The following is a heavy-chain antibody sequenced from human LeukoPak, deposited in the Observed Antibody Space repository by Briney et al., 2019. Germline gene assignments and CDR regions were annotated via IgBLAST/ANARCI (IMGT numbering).Heavy chain of an antibody. CDR2: IYPGDSDT. CDR3: AREWEDSSGYYTYYFDY. CDR1: GYSFTSYW. J-gene: IGHJ4*02. Sequence: GESLKISCKGSGYSFTSYWIGWVRQMPGKGLEWMGIIYPGDSDTRYSPSFQGQVTISADKSISTAYLQWSSLKASDTAMYYYAREWEDSSGYYTYYFDYWGQGTLVTVSS. V-gene: IGHV5-51*01. D-gene: IGHD3-22*01.